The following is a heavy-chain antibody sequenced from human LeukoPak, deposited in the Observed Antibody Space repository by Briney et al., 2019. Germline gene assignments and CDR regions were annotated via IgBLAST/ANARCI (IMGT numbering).Heavy chain of an antibody. Sequence: GSLRLSCAASGFTFSSYWMSWVRQAPGKGLEWIGSFYHSGSTYYNPSLKSRVTISVDTSKNQFSLKLSSVTAADTAVYYCARHPPSSDCSSTSCYVYYYYMDVWGKGTTVTVSS. CDR3: ARHPPSSDCSSTSCYVYYYYMDV. CDR2: FYHSGST. V-gene: IGHV4-38-2*01. D-gene: IGHD2-2*01. J-gene: IGHJ6*03. CDR1: GFTFSSYW.